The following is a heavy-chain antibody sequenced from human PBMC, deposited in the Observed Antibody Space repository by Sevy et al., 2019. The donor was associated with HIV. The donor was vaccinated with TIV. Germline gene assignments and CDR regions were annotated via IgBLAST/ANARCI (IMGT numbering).Heavy chain of an antibody. V-gene: IGHV3-49*03. CDR3: TREYQWLPASGDY. CDR1: GFTIGDYA. CDR2: IRSKAYGGTT. D-gene: IGHD6-19*01. J-gene: IGHJ4*02. Sequence: GGSLRLSCTASGFTIGDYAMSWFRQAPGKGLEWVGFIRSKAYGGTTEYAASVKGRFTISRDDSKSIAYLQMNSLKTEDTAVYYCTREYQWLPASGDYWGQGTLVTVSS.